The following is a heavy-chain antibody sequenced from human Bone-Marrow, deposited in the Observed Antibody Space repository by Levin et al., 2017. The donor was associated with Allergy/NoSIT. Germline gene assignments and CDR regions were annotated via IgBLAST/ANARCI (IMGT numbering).Heavy chain of an antibody. CDR2: FDPEEGET. D-gene: IGHD6-19*01. V-gene: IGHV1-24*01. J-gene: IGHJ4*02. Sequence: ASVKVSCKVSGYTLTELSIHWVRQAPGKGLEWMGGFDPEEGETIYAQKLQGRVSMTQDTSTDTAYMELTSLRSEDTAVYYCAKFSTGWYGDFWGQGTLVTVSS. CDR3: AKFSTGWYGDF. CDR1: GYTLTELS.